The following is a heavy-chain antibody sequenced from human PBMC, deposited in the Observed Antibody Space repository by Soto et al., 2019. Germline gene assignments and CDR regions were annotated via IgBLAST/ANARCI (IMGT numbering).Heavy chain of an antibody. CDR1: GGSISSGDYY. J-gene: IGHJ6*02. D-gene: IGHD5-18*01. CDR3: AGGNSYGYYYYGMDV. V-gene: IGHV4-30-4*01. CDR2: IYYSGST. Sequence: QVQLQESGPGLVKPSQTLSLTCTVSGGSISSGDYYWSWIRQPPGKGLEWIEYIYYSGSTYYNPSLKSRVTISVDTSKNQFSLKLSSVTAAHTAVYYCAGGNSYGYYYYGMDVWGQGTTVTVSS.